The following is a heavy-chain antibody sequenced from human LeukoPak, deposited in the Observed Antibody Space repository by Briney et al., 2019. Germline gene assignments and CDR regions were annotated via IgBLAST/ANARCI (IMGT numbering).Heavy chain of an antibody. CDR2: INPNSGGT. J-gene: IGHJ4*02. CDR3: LRDVHNYNDDY. CDR1: GYTFTGYY. V-gene: IGHV1-2*02. Sequence: ASEKVSCKASGYTFTGYYMHWVRQAPGQGLEWMGWINPNSGGTNYAQKFQGRVTMTRDTSISTAYMELSRLSFDDTAIYYCLRDVHNYNDDYWGQGSLVTVSS. D-gene: IGHD1-1*01.